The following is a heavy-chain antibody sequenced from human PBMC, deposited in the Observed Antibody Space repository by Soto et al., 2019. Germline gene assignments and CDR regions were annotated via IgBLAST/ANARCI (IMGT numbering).Heavy chain of an antibody. V-gene: IGHV3-30*18. CDR2: ISYDGSNK. J-gene: IGHJ5*02. D-gene: IGHD6-13*01. CDR1: GFTYNNHG. Sequence: PGGSLRLSCEASGFTYNNHGMHWVRQAPGKGLEWVAVISYDGSNKKYADSVKGRFTISRDNSKNTLYLQMNSLRAEDTAVYYCVKDGRSSWYFYNWFDPWGQGTVVTVSS. CDR3: VKDGRSSWYFYNWFDP.